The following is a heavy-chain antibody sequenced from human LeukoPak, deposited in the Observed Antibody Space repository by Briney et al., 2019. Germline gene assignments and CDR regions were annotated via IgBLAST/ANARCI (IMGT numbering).Heavy chain of an antibody. J-gene: IGHJ5*02. Sequence: ASVKVSCKASGYTFTSYDINWVRQATGQGLEWMGWMNPNSGNTGYAQKFQGRVTMTRNTSISTAYMELSSPRSEDTAVYYCARYVPSGSGRHWFDPWGQGTLVTVSS. CDR2: MNPNSGNT. D-gene: IGHD3-10*01. CDR3: ARYVPSGSGRHWFDP. CDR1: GYTFTSYD. V-gene: IGHV1-8*01.